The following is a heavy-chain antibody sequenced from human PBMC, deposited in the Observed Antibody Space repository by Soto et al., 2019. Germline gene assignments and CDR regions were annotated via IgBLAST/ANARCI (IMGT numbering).Heavy chain of an antibody. J-gene: IGHJ4*02. CDR2: IIPIFDTP. D-gene: IGHD3-16*02. CDR1: GGTFNMYA. Sequence: QVQLVQSGAEVRKPGSAVRVSCKASGGTFNMYAMNWVRQAPGQGLEWMAGIIPIFDTPRYSQQFQGRVTITVDESTSTAYMDLSSLRSEDTAIYYCARSIGSGGVIGGFDYWGQGTLVTVAS. CDR3: ARSIGSGGVIGGFDY. V-gene: IGHV1-69*01.